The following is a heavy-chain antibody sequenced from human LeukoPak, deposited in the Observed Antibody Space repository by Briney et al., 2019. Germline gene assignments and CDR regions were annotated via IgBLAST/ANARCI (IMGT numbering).Heavy chain of an antibody. V-gene: IGHV3-23*01. CDR2: IRPSGDNT. CDR3: ARVAGWHWFDP. J-gene: IGHJ5*02. CDR1: GFTLSSYD. D-gene: IGHD6-19*01. Sequence: GGSLRLSCAASGFTLSSYDMTWVRQAPGRGLEWVSSIRPSGDNTYYGDSVKGRFTISRGNSKNTVYLQMNNMRVDDTAVYYCARVAGWHWFDPWGQGTLVTVSS.